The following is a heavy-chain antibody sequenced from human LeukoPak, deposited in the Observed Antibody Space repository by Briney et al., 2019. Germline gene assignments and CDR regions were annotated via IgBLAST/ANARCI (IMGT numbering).Heavy chain of an antibody. J-gene: IGHJ4*02. CDR1: GFTFSSYA. D-gene: IGHD1-26*01. CDR3: AKVVGRDFDY. V-gene: IGHV3-23*01. CDR2: ISSSGSST. Sequence: GGSLRLSCAASGFTFSSYAMSWVRQAPGKGLEWISSISSSGSSTYYAASVKGRFTISRDNSKNTLYLQMNSLRAEATAVYYCAKVVGRDFDYWGQGTLVTVSS.